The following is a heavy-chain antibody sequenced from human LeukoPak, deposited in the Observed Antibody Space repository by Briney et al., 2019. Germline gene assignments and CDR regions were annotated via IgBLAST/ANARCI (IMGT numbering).Heavy chain of an antibody. CDR1: GFTFSSYS. V-gene: IGHV3-21*01. Sequence: GGSLRLSCAASGFTFSSYSMNWVRQAPGKGLEWVSSISSSSSYIYYADSVKGRFTISRDNAKNSLYLQMNSLRAKDTAVYYCARGNYGDYWSDYYYGMDVWGQGTTVTVSS. CDR3: ARGNYGDYWSDYYYGMDV. J-gene: IGHJ6*02. D-gene: IGHD4-17*01. CDR2: ISSSSSYI.